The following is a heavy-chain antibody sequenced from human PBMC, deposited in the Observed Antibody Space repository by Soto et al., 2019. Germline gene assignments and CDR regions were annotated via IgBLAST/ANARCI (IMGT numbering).Heavy chain of an antibody. Sequence: GGSLRLSCAASGFTFSSYWMHWVRQAPGKGLVWVSRINSDGSSTSYADSVKGRFTISRDNAKNTLYLQMNSLRAEDTAVYYCARAKSGDTIFGVVIIRAYGMDVWGQGTTVTVSS. CDR1: GFTFSSYW. V-gene: IGHV3-74*01. D-gene: IGHD3-3*01. J-gene: IGHJ6*02. CDR3: ARAKSGDTIFGVVIIRAYGMDV. CDR2: INSDGSST.